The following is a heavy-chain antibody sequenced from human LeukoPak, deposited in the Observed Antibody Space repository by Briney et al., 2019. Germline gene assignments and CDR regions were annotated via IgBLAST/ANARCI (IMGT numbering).Heavy chain of an antibody. V-gene: IGHV4-4*07. D-gene: IGHD5-12*01. J-gene: IGHJ3*02. CDR2: IYTSGST. CDR3: ARESGRYRGYDWTNDAFDI. Sequence: SETLSLTCTVSGGSISSYYWSWIRQPAGKGLEWIGRIYTSGSTNYNPSLKSRVTMSVDTSKNQFSLKLSSVTAADTAVYYCARESGRYRGYDWTNDAFDIWGQGTMVTVSS. CDR1: GGSISSYY.